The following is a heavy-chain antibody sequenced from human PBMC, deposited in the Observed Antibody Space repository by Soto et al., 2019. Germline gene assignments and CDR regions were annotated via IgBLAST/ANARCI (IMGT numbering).Heavy chain of an antibody. CDR1: GFTFSHSA. D-gene: IGHD6-19*01. CDR2: ISGSGGST. CDR3: AKGVGWWKNEYYYYGMDV. V-gene: IGHV3-23*01. Sequence: EVQLLESGGGRLQPGGSLRLSCAASGFTFSHSAMTWVRQAPGKGLDWVSAISGSGGSTYYADSVKGRVTISRDNSVNRVYLQMNSLTGEATAVYYCAKGVGWWKNEYYYYGMDVWGQGTTVTVSS. J-gene: IGHJ6*02.